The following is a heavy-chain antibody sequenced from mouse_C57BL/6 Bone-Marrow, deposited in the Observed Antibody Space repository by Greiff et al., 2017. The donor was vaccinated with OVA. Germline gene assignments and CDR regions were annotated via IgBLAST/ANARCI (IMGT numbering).Heavy chain of an antibody. CDR1: GFTFSSYG. Sequence: EVMLVESGGDLVKPGGSLKLSCAASGFTFSSYGMSWVRQTPDKRLEWVATISSGGSYTYYPDSVKGRFTISRDNAKNTLYLQMSSLKSEDTAMYYCARHAYSNYAVAYWGQGTLVTVSA. J-gene: IGHJ3*01. V-gene: IGHV5-6*01. CDR3: ARHAYSNYAVAY. D-gene: IGHD2-5*01. CDR2: ISSGGSYT.